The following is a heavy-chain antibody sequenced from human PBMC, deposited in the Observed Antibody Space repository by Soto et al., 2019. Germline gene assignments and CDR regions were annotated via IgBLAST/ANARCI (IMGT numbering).Heavy chain of an antibody. CDR3: TRDYDFWSGYPADYYYYGMDV. CDR1: GFTFGDYA. J-gene: IGHJ6*02. Sequence: GGSLRLSCTASGFTFGDYAMSWVRQAPGKGLEWVGFIRSKAYGGTTEYAASVKGRFTISRDDSKSIAYLQMNSLKTEDTAVYYCTRDYDFWSGYPADYYYYGMDVWGQGTTVTVSS. V-gene: IGHV3-49*04. CDR2: IRSKAYGGTT. D-gene: IGHD3-3*01.